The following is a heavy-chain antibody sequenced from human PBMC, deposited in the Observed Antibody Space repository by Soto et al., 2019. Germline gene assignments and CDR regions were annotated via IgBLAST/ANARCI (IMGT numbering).Heavy chain of an antibody. CDR3: ASLGGWLVDY. D-gene: IGHD6-19*01. CDR1: GGSISSSSYY. CDR2: IYYSGST. Sequence: PSETLSLTCTVSGGSISSSSYYWGWIRQPPGKGLEWIGSIYYSGSTYYNPSLKSRVTISVDTSKNQFSLKLSSVTAADTAVYYCASLGGWLVDYWGQGTLVTVSS. V-gene: IGHV4-39*01. J-gene: IGHJ4*02.